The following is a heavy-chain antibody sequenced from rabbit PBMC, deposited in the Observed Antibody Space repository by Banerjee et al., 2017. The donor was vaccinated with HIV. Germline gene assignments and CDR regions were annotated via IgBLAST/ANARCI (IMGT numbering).Heavy chain of an antibody. CDR1: GFSFSNKYV. J-gene: IGHJ3*01. Sequence: QEQLEESGGDLVKPEGSLTLTCKASGFSFSNKYVMCWVRQAPGKGLEWIACINNISGDTVYATWAKGRFTISKASWTTVTLQMTSLTAADTATYFCARAYVIGGTRLDLWGPGTLVTVS. CDR3: ARAYVIGGTRLDL. D-gene: IGHD1-1*01. CDR2: INNISGDT. V-gene: IGHV1S45*01.